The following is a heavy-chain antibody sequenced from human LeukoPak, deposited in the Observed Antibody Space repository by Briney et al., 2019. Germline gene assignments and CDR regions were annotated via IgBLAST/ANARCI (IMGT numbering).Heavy chain of an antibody. D-gene: IGHD2-8*01. Sequence: PGGSLRLSCAASGFAFRGYGMNWVRQAPGKGLECVSYISSGGSTIYYADSVRGRFTISRDNAKNSLYLQMNSLRAEDTSIYYCARDWGMGDWGQGTLVTVSS. CDR2: ISSGGSTI. V-gene: IGHV3-48*03. CDR1: GFAFRGYG. CDR3: ARDWGMGD. J-gene: IGHJ4*02.